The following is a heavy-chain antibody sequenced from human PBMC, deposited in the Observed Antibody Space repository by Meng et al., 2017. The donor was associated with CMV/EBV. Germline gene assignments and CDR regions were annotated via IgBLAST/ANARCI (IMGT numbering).Heavy chain of an antibody. CDR1: GGSISSSSYY. V-gene: IGHV4-39*07. J-gene: IGHJ4*02. D-gene: IGHD6-13*01. Sequence: SETLSLTCTVSGGSISSSSYYWGWIRQPPGKGLEWIGSIYYSGSTYYNPSLTSRVTISVDTSKNQFSPKLSSVTAADAAVYYCAREPLGSSWSPLHFDYWGQGTLVTVSS. CDR2: IYYSGST. CDR3: AREPLGSSWSPLHFDY.